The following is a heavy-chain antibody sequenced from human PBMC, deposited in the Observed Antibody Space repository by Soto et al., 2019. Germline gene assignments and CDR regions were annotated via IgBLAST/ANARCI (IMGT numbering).Heavy chain of an antibody. CDR2: ISAYNGDT. Sequence: QDKLVQSGGEVKKPGASVKVSCKASGYSFTNYGITWVRQAPGQGFEWMGWISAYNGDTNYAQKLQGRVTMTTDASTSTAYLELRSLRSDDTAVYYCARDRGVAPPVAGNTHYYYMDVWGKGTTVTVSS. J-gene: IGHJ6*03. V-gene: IGHV1-18*01. CDR3: ARDRGVAPPVAGNTHYYYMDV. CDR1: GYSFTNYG. D-gene: IGHD6-19*01.